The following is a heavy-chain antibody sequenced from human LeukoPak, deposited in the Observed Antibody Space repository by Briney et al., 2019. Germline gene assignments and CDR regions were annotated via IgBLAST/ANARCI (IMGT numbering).Heavy chain of an antibody. Sequence: VAPVKVSCKASGYTFTSYGISWVRQAPGQGLEWMGWISAYNGNTNYAQKLQGRVTMTTDTSTSTAYMELRSLRSDDTAVYYCAREQYSNYIYYYYYGMDVWGQGTTVTVSS. V-gene: IGHV1-18*01. CDR1: GYTFTSYG. CDR3: AREQYSNYIYYYYYGMDV. CDR2: ISAYNGNT. J-gene: IGHJ6*02. D-gene: IGHD4-11*01.